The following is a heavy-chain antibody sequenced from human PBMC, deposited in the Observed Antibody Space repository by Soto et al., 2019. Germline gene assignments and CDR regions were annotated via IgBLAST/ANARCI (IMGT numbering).Heavy chain of an antibody. CDR3: AKEGVSFSTSCSRCYGLDV. J-gene: IGHJ6*02. CDR1: RFTFSTYG. D-gene: IGHD2-2*01. CDR2: LSHDGSNK. Sequence: GGSLRLSCAASRFTFSTYGMHWVRQAPGKGLEWVAALSHDGSNKYYAGSVKGRFTISRDNSKNTLYLEMDSLRLDDTAVYYCAKEGVSFSTSCSRCYGLDVWVQGTPVTVSS. V-gene: IGHV3-30*18.